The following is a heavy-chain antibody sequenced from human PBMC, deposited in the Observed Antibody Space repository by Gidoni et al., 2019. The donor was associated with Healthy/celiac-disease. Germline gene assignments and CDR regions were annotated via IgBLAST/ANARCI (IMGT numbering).Heavy chain of an antibody. V-gene: IGHV4-4*02. Sequence: QVPLQESRPGLVKPSRPLSFPCAVSGGSISSSNWWSWVRQPPGKGLEWIGKIYHSGSTNYNPSLKSRVTISVDKSKNQFSLKLSAVTAADTAVYYYARGRSSGHPWGQGTLVTVSS. D-gene: IGHD6-19*01. J-gene: IGHJ5*02. CDR3: ARGRSSGHP. CDR2: IYHSGST. CDR1: GGSISSSNW.